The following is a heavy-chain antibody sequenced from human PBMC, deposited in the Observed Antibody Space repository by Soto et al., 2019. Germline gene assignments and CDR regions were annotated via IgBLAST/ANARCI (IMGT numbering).Heavy chain of an antibody. D-gene: IGHD2-8*01. CDR3: ARGRRSIVLMVYATASYNWFDP. J-gene: IGHJ5*02. CDR1: GGTFSSYA. CDR2: IIPIFGTA. Sequence: SVKVSCKASGGTFSSYAISWVRQAPGQGLEWMGGIIPIFGTANYAQKFQGRVTMTRNTSISTAYMELSSLRSEDTAVYYCARGRRSIVLMVYATASYNWFDPWGQGTLVTVSS. V-gene: IGHV1-69*05.